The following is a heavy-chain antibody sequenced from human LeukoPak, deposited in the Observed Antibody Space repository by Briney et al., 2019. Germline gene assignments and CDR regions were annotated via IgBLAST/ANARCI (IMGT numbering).Heavy chain of an antibody. CDR1: GDTFTNYY. Sequence: ASVKVSCKASGDTFTNYYMHWVRQAPGQGLEWMGIINPSGGSTSYAQKFQGRVTMTRDTSTNTVYMDLSSLRSEDTAVYYCARAGGYCGRISCPYYFDYWGQGSLVAVSS. D-gene: IGHD2-15*01. V-gene: IGHV1-46*01. J-gene: IGHJ4*02. CDR3: ARAGGYCGRISCPYYFDY. CDR2: INPSGGST.